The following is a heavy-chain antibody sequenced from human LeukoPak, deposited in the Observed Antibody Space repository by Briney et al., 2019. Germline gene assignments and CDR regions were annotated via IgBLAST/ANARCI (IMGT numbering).Heavy chain of an antibody. CDR1: GFTFSSYA. CDR2: IRSKVYAGTT. V-gene: IGHV3-49*04. D-gene: IGHD3-3*01. Sequence: PGGSLRLSCAASGFTFSSYAMSWVRQAPGKGLEWVGFIRSKVYAGTTEYAASVKGRFTISRDDSKSIAYLQMNSLKTEDTAVYYCTRARRFLGLYYMDVWGKGTTVTVSS. J-gene: IGHJ6*03. CDR3: TRARRFLGLYYMDV.